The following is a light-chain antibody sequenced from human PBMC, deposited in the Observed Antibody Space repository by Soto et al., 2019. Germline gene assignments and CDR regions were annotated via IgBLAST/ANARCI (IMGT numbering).Light chain of an antibody. CDR1: QSVSSY. CDR2: DAS. J-gene: IGKJ4*01. V-gene: IGKV3-11*01. Sequence: EIVLTQSPATLSLSPGERATLSCRASQSVSSYLAWYQQKPGQAPRLLIYDASNRATGIPARFSGSGSGTDFTLTISSLEPEDFAVYYRQQRSNWPPTFAGGPKVDIK. CDR3: QQRSNWPPT.